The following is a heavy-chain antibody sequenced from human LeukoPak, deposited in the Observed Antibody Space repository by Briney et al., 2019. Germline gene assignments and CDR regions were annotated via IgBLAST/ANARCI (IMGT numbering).Heavy chain of an antibody. V-gene: IGHV4-39*01. CDR2: IYYSGST. J-gene: IGHJ5*02. CDR3: ARHFAPMRTTWCDP. D-gene: IGHD1-7*01. CDR1: GGSIISSNYY. Sequence: SETLSLTCSVSGGSIISSNYYWGWIRQPPGKGLEWIGSIYYSGSTYYNPSLKSRVTISVDTSKNQFSLKLSSVTAADTAVNYCARHFAPMRTTWCDPWGQGTLVTVSS.